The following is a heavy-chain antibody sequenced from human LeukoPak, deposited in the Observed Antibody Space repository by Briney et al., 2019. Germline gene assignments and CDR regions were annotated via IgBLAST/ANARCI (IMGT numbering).Heavy chain of an antibody. CDR1: GYAFTSYG. J-gene: IGHJ4*02. CDR3: GACIYYGSGSLLEQIDY. V-gene: IGHV1-18*01. CDR2: ISAYNGNT. Sequence: ASVKVSCKASGYAFTSYGISWVRQAPGQGLEWMGWISAYNGNTNYAQKLQGRVTMTTDTSTSTAYMELRSLRSDDTAVYYCGACIYYGSGSLLEQIDYWGQGTLVTVSS. D-gene: IGHD3-10*01.